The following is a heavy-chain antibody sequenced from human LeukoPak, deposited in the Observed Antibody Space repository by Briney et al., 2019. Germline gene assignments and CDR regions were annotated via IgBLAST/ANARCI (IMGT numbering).Heavy chain of an antibody. CDR1: GFTFSSYW. J-gene: IGHJ4*02. CDR2: INNDGSST. D-gene: IGHD4-11*01. CDR3: AKALYDYSNYGIDY. Sequence: GGSPRLSCAASGFTFSSYWMHWVRQAPGKGLVWVSGINNDGSSTKYADSVKGRFTISRDNSKNTLYLQMNSLRAEDTAVYYCAKALYDYSNYGIDYWGQGTLVTVSS. V-gene: IGHV3-74*01.